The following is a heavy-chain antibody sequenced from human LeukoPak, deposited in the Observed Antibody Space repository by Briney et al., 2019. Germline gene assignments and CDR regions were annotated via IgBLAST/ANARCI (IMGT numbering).Heavy chain of an antibody. Sequence: GGSLRLSCAASGFTFSRYSMNWVRQAPGKGLEWVSSISSSSSYRYYADSVKGRFTISRDNAKNSLHLQMNSLRAEDTAVYYCAKCPSGVLRYFAPIDYWGQGTLVTVSS. CDR2: ISSSSSYR. V-gene: IGHV3-21*01. CDR1: GFTFSRYS. J-gene: IGHJ4*02. D-gene: IGHD3-9*01. CDR3: AKCPSGVLRYFAPIDY.